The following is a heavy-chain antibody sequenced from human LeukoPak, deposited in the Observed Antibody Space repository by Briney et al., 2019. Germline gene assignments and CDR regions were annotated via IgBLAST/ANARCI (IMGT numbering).Heavy chain of an antibody. D-gene: IGHD1-1*01. CDR1: GYTFTSYD. CDR3: ARGTDGSNGLYYYYYMDV. V-gene: IGHV1-8*03. Sequence: GASVKVSCKASGYTFTSYDINWVRQATGQGLEWMGWMNPNSGNTGYAQKFQGRVTITRNTSISTAYMELSSLRSEDTAAYYCARGTDGSNGLYYYYYMDVWGKGTTVTVSS. CDR2: MNPNSGNT. J-gene: IGHJ6*03.